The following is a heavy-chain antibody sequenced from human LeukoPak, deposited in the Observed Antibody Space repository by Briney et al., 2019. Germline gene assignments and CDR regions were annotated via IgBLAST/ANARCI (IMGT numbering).Heavy chain of an antibody. D-gene: IGHD4-23*01. CDR3: ARGWLAETMVVTPYNY. J-gene: IGHJ4*02. V-gene: IGHV1-24*01. Sequence: ASVTVSCKVSGYTLTELSMHWVRQAPGKGLEWMGGFDPEDGETIYAQKFQGRVTMTEDTSTDTAYMELSSLRSEDTAMYYCARGWLAETMVVTPYNYWGQGTLVTVSS. CDR2: FDPEDGET. CDR1: GYTLTELS.